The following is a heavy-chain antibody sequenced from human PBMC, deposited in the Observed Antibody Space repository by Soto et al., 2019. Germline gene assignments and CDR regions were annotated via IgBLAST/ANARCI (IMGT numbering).Heavy chain of an antibody. CDR1: GGSVSSGDYF. J-gene: IGHJ6*02. D-gene: IGHD3-10*01. V-gene: IGHV4-61*08. Sequence: SETPYLTCTVSGGSVSSGDYFWIWLRQSPGKRLEWIAYIYYSGSTNYNPSLKSRATISVDTSKSQVSLTLTSMTAADAALYYCARSPNYYYYGFDVWGQGTAVTVSS. CDR2: IYYSGST. CDR3: ARSPNYYYYGFDV.